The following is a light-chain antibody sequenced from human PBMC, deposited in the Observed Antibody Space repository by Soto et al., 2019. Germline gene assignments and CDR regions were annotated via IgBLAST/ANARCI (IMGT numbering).Light chain of an antibody. V-gene: IGKV3-20*01. Sequence: EIVLTQSPGTLSLSPGERATLSCRASQSIGSSNLAWYQQKPGQAPRLLIYAASTRATGIPDRFSGSGSGTDFTLTISRLEPEDFAVYFCQQYGTSRTVGQGTKVDI. CDR3: QQYGTSRT. CDR1: QSIGSSN. CDR2: AAS. J-gene: IGKJ1*01.